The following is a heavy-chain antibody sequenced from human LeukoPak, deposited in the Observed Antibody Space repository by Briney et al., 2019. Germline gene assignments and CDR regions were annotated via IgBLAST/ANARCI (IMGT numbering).Heavy chain of an antibody. V-gene: IGHV4-39*01. D-gene: IGHD2-15*01. CDR2: IYHSGST. Sequence: NPSETLSLTCTVSGGSIDSRSYYWDWIRQAPGKGLEWIGTIYHSGSTEYNPSLKSRVAIFVDTSKNQFSLILHSVAAADTAVYYCARRSEFDNTHYHYFDYWGQGALVTVSS. CDR3: ARRSEFDNTHYHYFDY. J-gene: IGHJ4*02. CDR1: GGSIDSRSYY.